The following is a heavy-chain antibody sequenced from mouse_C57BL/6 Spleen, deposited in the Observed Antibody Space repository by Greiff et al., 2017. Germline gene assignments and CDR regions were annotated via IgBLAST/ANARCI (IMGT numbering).Heavy chain of an antibody. D-gene: IGHD1-1*01. J-gene: IGHJ3*01. CDR1: GYAFSSSW. V-gene: IGHV1-82*01. CDR3: AREYYGSSYGFAY. Sequence: QVKLQQSGPELVKPGASVKISCKASGYAFSSSWMNWVKQRPGKGLEWIGRIYPGDGATNYNGKFKGKATLTADKSSSTAYMQLSSLTSEDSAVYFCAREYYGSSYGFAYWGQGALVTVSA. CDR2: IYPGDGAT.